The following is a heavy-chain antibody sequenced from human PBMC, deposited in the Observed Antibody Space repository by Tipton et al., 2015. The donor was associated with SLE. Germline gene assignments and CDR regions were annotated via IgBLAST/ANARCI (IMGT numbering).Heavy chain of an antibody. V-gene: IGHV4-61*02. Sequence: TLSLTCTVSGGSISIGRYYWTWIRQPAGKGLEWIGRIYTSGSTSYNPSLKSRVSISVDTSKNQFSLRLSSVTAADTAVFYCARGIDCSSGVCYTGEAFDIWGQGTMVTVSS. CDR2: IYTSGST. J-gene: IGHJ3*02. D-gene: IGHD2-8*01. CDR3: ARGIDCSSGVCYTGEAFDI. CDR1: GGSISIGRYY.